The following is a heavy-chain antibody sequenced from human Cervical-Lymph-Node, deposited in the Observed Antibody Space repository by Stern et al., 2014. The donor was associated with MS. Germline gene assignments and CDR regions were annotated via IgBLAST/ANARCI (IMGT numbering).Heavy chain of an antibody. V-gene: IGHV3-21*01. CDR2: ISSSSSYI. CDR3: AGDYDFWGGSYTTQRYGLDV. J-gene: IGHJ6*02. D-gene: IGHD3-3*01. CDR1: GFTFSSYN. Sequence: EVQLVESGGGLVKPGGSLRLSCAASGFTFSSYNMNWVRQAPGKGLEWVSSISSSSSYIYYADSVKGRFTISRDNAKNSLYLQMNSLRAEDTAVYYCAGDYDFWGGSYTTQRYGLDVWGQGTTVTVSS.